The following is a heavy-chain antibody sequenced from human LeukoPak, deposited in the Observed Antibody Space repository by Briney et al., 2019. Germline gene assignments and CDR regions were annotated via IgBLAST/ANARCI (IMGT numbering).Heavy chain of an antibody. Sequence: SETLSLTCTVSGGSISSSSYYWGWIRQPPGKGLEWLGSIYYSGSTYYNPSLKSRVTISVDTSKNQFSLKLSSVTAADTAVYYCAPLSTIFGVVYYYMDVWGKGTTVTVSS. V-gene: IGHV4-39*01. J-gene: IGHJ6*03. CDR2: IYYSGST. D-gene: IGHD3-3*01. CDR3: APLSTIFGVVYYYMDV. CDR1: GGSISSSSYY.